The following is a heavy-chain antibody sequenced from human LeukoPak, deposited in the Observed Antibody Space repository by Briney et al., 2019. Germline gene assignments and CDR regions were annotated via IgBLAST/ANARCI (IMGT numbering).Heavy chain of an antibody. CDR1: GFTFSGFW. CDR2: ISFDGSDA. J-gene: IGHJ5*02. Sequence: PGGSLRLSCAASGFTFSGFWMHWVRQAPGKGLVWVSCISFDGSDATYADSVKGRFTISGDNAKNTLHLQMDSLTVEDTAVYYCAVSNWMDPWCQGTLVTVSS. CDR3: AVSNWMDP. V-gene: IGHV3-74*01.